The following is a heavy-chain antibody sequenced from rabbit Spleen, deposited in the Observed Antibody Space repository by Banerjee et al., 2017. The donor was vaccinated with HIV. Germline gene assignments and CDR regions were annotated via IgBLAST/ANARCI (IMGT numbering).Heavy chain of an antibody. V-gene: IGHV1S7*01. Sequence: QLTETGGGLVQPGGSLTLSCKASGIDFTNYYITWVRQAPGKGLEWIGIIYAARGTTDYASWVNGRFTISSDNAQTTVDLKMTSLTAADTATYFCARDASSSGFYTFNLWGQGTLVTVS. CDR3: ARDASSSGFYTFNL. D-gene: IGHD1-1*01. J-gene: IGHJ4*01. CDR2: IYAARGTT. CDR1: GIDFTNYY.